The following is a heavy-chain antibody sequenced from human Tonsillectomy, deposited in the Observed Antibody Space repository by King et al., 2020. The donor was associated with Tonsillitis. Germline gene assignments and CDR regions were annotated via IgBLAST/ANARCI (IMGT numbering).Heavy chain of an antibody. D-gene: IGHD3-3*01. J-gene: IGHJ6*02. CDR2: ISSSSTYI. V-gene: IGHV3-21*01. CDR1: GFSFSTYG. CDR3: ARDSAGGVVTWGDSRDYYFYGMDV. Sequence: DVQLVESGGGLVKPGGSLRLSCAASGFSFSTYGMNWVRQAPGKGLEWVSCISSSSTYIYYADSVKGRFTISRDNAKNSLYLQMNSLRGEDTAVYYCARDSAGGVVTWGDSRDYYFYGMDVWGQGTTVTVSS.